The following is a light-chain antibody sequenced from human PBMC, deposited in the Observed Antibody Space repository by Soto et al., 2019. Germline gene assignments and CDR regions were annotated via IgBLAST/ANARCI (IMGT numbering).Light chain of an antibody. CDR3: QQTYSRPIT. CDR1: QTVSSY. CDR2: FIS. Sequence: DIELTQSPSSLSAPVGDTVTISCRASQTVSSYLNWYQQKVGQAPRLLIYFISRLQTGVPSRFSGSGSGRDFTLTITSPQPEDSATYYCQQTYSRPITGGQGTRLEIK. V-gene: IGKV1-39*01. J-gene: IGKJ5*01.